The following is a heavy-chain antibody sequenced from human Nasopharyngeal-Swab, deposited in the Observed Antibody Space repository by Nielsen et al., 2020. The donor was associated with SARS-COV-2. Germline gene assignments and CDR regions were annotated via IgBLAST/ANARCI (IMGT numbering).Heavy chain of an antibody. Sequence: EGSLRLSCAASGFTFDDYDMHWVRQAPGKGLEWVSLISGDGGSTYYADSVKGRFTISRDNSKNSLYLQMNSLRTEDTALYYCAKDQLHGSRHFDYWGQGTLVTVSS. J-gene: IGHJ4*02. V-gene: IGHV3-43*02. D-gene: IGHD2-2*01. CDR2: ISGDGGST. CDR3: AKDQLHGSRHFDY. CDR1: GFTFDDYD.